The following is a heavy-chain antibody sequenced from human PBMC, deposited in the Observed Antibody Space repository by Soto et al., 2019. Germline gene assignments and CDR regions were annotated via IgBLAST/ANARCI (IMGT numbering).Heavy chain of an antibody. D-gene: IGHD5-18*01. CDR3: AREREDTAMIDY. CDR1: GFTFSSYS. J-gene: IGHJ4*02. V-gene: IGHV3-21*01. CDR2: ISSSSRYI. Sequence: GGSLRLSCAASGFTFSSYSMKWVRQAPGKGLEWVSAISSSSRYIYYADSLKGRFTISRDNAKNSLYLQMNSPRAEDTTVYYCAREREDTAMIDYWGQGTLVTVSS.